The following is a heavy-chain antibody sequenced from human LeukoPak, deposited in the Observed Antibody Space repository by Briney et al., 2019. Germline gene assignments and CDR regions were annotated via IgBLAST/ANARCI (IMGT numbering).Heavy chain of an antibody. J-gene: IGHJ4*02. CDR3: ARGGDYYDSSGYGGDH. V-gene: IGHV4-39*07. Sequence: SETLSLTCTVSGGSISSSSYYWGWIRQPPGKGLEWIGSIYYSGSTHYNPSLKSRVTISVDTSKNQFSLRLSSVTAADTAVYYCARGGDYYDSSGYGGDHWGQGTLVTVSS. D-gene: IGHD3-22*01. CDR1: GGSISSSSYY. CDR2: IYYSGST.